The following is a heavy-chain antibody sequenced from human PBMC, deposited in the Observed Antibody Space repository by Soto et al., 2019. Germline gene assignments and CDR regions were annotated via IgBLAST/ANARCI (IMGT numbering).Heavy chain of an antibody. Sequence: SETLSLTCAVYGGSFSGYYWSWIRQPPGKGLEWIGEINHSGSTNYNPSLKSRVTISVDTSKNQFSLKLSSVTAADTAVYYCARGFELKPIRGYSYGYVFWFDPWGQGTLVNVSS. CDR3: ARGFELKPIRGYSYGYVFWFDP. J-gene: IGHJ5*02. CDR2: INHSGST. CDR1: GGSFSGYY. V-gene: IGHV4-34*01. D-gene: IGHD5-18*01.